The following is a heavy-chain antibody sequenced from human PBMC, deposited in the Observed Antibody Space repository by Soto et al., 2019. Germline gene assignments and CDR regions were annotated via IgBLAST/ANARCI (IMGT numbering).Heavy chain of an antibody. Sequence: LRLSCAASGFTFSSYAMSWVRQVPGKGLEWVSSISDAAGSAYYVDSVKGRFTISRDNSKKTLYLQMNSLRAEDSAVYYCARPYGGKIGDAPDLWGPGTMVTVSS. V-gene: IGHV3-23*01. D-gene: IGHD4-17*01. CDR3: ARPYGGKIGDAPDL. CDR1: GFTFSSYA. J-gene: IGHJ3*01. CDR2: ISDAAGSA.